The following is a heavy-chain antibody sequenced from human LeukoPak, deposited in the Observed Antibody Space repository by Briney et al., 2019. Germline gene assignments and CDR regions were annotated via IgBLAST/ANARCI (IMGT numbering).Heavy chain of an antibody. CDR1: GFTFSGYS. V-gene: IGHV3-21*01. Sequence: GGSLRLSCAASGFTFSGYSMNWVRQAPGKGLEWVSTISSSSSYIYHADSVKGRLTISRDNAKNSLYLQMNSLRAEDTAVYYCARNSMVRGVIYCYMDVWGKGTTVTVSS. CDR3: ARNSMVRGVIYCYMDV. CDR2: ISSSSSYI. J-gene: IGHJ6*03. D-gene: IGHD3-10*01.